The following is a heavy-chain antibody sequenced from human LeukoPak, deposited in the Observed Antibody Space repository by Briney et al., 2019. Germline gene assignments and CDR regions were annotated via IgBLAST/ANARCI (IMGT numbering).Heavy chain of an antibody. CDR3: ARDRRWGFSGYELDY. CDR2: ISAYNGDT. CDR1: GYTFTSYD. Sequence: ASVKVSFKASGYTFTSYDISWVRQAPGQGLEWLGWISAYNGDTTYAQNFQGRVTMTTDTSTTTAYMELRGLRSDDTGVYYCARDRRWGFSGYELDYWGQGTLVTVSS. J-gene: IGHJ4*02. V-gene: IGHV1-18*01. D-gene: IGHD5-12*01.